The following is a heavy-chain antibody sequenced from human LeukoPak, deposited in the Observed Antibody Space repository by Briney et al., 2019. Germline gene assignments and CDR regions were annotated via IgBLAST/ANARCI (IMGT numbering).Heavy chain of an antibody. CDR2: ISSSATTI. J-gene: IGHJ4*02. CDR3: ARDHSSSWNYFDY. D-gene: IGHD6-13*01. V-gene: IGHV3-11*04. Sequence: GGSLRLSCAASGLTFSDYYMNWIRQAPGKGLEWVSYISSSATTIYYADSVKGRFTISRDNAKKSLYLQMNSLRAEDTAVYYCARDHSSSWNYFDYWGQGTLVTVSS. CDR1: GLTFSDYY.